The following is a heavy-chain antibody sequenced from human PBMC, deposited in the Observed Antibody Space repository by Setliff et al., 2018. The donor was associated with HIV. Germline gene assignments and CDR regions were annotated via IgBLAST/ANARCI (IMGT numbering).Heavy chain of an antibody. CDR1: Y. J-gene: IGHJ6*03. D-gene: IGHD5-18*01. CDR3: ARHNTGYSYGYDYYYYYMDV. Sequence: PSETLSLTSTDYYWIWIRQPPGKGLEWIGEINHSGSTYYNPSLKSRVTISVDTSKNQFSLKLSSVTAADTAVYYCARHNTGYSYGYDYYYYYMDVWGKGTTVTVSS. V-gene: IGHV4-34*01. CDR2: INHSGST.